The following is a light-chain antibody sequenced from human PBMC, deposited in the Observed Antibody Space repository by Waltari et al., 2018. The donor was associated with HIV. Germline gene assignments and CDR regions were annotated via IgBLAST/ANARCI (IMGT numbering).Light chain of an antibody. V-gene: IGLV1-47*01. CDR1: SSNIGSNY. Sequence: QSVLTQPPSASGTPGQRVTISCSGSSSNIGSNYGYWYQQLPGTAAKLLIYRNNRRPLGVPDRFYCTKSGTSAFLAISGLRSEDEADYDCAAWDDSRSGLVFGGGTKVTVL. CDR3: AAWDDSRSGLV. J-gene: IGLJ3*02. CDR2: RNN.